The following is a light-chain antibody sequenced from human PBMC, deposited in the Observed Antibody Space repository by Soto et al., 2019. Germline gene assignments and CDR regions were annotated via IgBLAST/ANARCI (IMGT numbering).Light chain of an antibody. J-gene: IGKJ1*01. CDR3: QQNYRAHPWM. CDR2: AAS. V-gene: IGKV1-39*01. Sequence: DIQMTRSPSALSASVEDRIAITCRASQSISRYLTWYQTKPGKAPKLLINAASSLERGVPSRFSGGGYGTDFTLNISRLQPDDFANYYCQQNYRAHPWMFGQGPKVDIK. CDR1: QSISRY.